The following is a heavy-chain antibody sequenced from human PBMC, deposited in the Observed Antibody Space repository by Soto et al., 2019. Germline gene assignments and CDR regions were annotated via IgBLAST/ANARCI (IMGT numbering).Heavy chain of an antibody. J-gene: IGHJ5*02. CDR2: IYYSGST. V-gene: IGHV4-31*03. D-gene: IGHD3-22*01. Sequence: PSETLSLTCTVSGGSISSGGYYWSWIRQHPGKGLEWIGYIYYSGSTYYNPPLKSRVTISVDTSKNQFSLKLSSVTAADTAVYYCARDYYDSSGPANNWFDPWGQGTLVTVSS. CDR3: ARDYYDSSGPANNWFDP. CDR1: GGSISSGGYY.